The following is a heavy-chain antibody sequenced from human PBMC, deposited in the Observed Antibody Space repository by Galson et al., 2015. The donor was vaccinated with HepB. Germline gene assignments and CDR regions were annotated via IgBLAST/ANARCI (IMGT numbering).Heavy chain of an antibody. CDR3: ARDNPLSNRMDV. J-gene: IGHJ6*02. CDR1: GGTFSSYA. V-gene: IGHV1-69*06. D-gene: IGHD1-14*01. Sequence: SVKVSCKASGGTFSSYAISWVRQAPGQGLEWMGGIIPIFGTANYAQKFQGRVTITADKSTSTAYMELSSLRSEDTAVYYCARDNPLSNRMDVWGQGTTVTVSS. CDR2: IIPIFGTA.